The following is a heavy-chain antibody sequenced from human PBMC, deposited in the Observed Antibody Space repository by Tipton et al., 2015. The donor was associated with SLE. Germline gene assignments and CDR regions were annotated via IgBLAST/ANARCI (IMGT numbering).Heavy chain of an antibody. CDR2: IIHIFGTT. CDR1: GGTFSTYA. CDR3: AKSSEPLYSHYYMDV. V-gene: IGHV1-69*05. J-gene: IGHJ6*03. D-gene: IGHD1-26*01. Sequence: QLVQSGAEVKKPRSSVKVYCKASGGTFSTYAFNWMRQAPGQGLEWMGGIIHIFGTTHLAQDFQGRVTLTTDESTSTAYMELSGLTSDDTAVYYCAKSSEPLYSHYYMDVWGRGTTVTVSS.